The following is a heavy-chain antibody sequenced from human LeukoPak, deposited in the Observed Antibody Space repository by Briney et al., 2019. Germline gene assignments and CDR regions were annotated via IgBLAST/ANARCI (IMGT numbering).Heavy chain of an antibody. Sequence: KPSETLSLTCTVSGGSISSYYWSWIRQPPGKGLEWIGYIYYSGSTNYNPSLKSRVTISVDTSKNQFFLKLSSVTAADTAVYYCARLRRCGGDCYEVDYWGQGTLVTVSS. D-gene: IGHD2-21*02. CDR2: IYYSGST. J-gene: IGHJ4*02. CDR1: GGSISSYY. CDR3: ARLRRCGGDCYEVDY. V-gene: IGHV4-59*08.